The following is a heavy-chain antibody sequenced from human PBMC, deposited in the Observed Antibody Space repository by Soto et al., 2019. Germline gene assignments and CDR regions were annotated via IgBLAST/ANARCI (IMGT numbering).Heavy chain of an antibody. D-gene: IGHD3-10*01. J-gene: IGHJ4*02. CDR3: ASGLLKDYGSGSVDY. V-gene: IGHV4-61*01. CDR2: IYYSGST. CDR1: GGSVSSGSYY. Sequence: SETLSLTCTVSGGSVSSGSYYWSWIRQPPGKGLEWIGYIYYSGSTNYNPSLKSRVTISVDTSKNQFSLKLSSVTAAVTSVYYCASGLLKDYGSGSVDYWGQGTLVTVSS.